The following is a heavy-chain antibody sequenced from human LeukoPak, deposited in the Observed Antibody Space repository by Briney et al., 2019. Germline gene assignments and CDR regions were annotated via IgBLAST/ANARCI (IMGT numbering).Heavy chain of an antibody. CDR1: GFTFSNYG. CDR3: AKDSLRERIVGSTTRGVNDY. CDR2: IGGRGDRT. J-gene: IGHJ4*02. V-gene: IGHV3-23*01. D-gene: IGHD1-26*01. Sequence: GGSLRLSCAASGFTFSNYGMDWVRQAPGKGLEWVSGIGGRGDRTYFADSVKGRFTISRDNSKNTLYLQMNSLRGEDTAVYYCAKDSLRERIVGSTTRGVNDYWGQGTLVTVSS.